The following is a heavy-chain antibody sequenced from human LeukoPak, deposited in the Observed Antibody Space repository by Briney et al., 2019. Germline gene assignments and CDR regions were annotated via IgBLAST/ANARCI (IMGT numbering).Heavy chain of an antibody. CDR1: GYTFISYG. CDR3: ARTTTDGAGRPLFDY. CDR2: ISTYNGNT. J-gene: IGHJ4*02. D-gene: IGHD4-17*01. Sequence: ASVKVSCKASGYTFISYGISWVPQAPGQGLEGMGWISTYNGNTNYAQKLQGRVTMTTDTSTSTAYMELRSLRSDDRAVYYCARTTTDGAGRPLFDYWGQGTLVTVSS. V-gene: IGHV1-18*01.